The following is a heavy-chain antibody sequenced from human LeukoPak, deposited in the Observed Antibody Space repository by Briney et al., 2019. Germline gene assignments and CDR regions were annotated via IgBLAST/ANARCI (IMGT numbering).Heavy chain of an antibody. V-gene: IGHV4-59*01. Sequence: SETLSLTCTVSGGSISSYYWSWIRQPPGKGLEWIGYIYYSGSTNYNPSLKSRVTISVDTSKNQFSLKLSSVTAADAAVYYCARANYYYGMDVWGQGTTVTVSS. CDR2: IYYSGST. CDR3: ARANYYYGMDV. J-gene: IGHJ6*02. CDR1: GGSISSYY.